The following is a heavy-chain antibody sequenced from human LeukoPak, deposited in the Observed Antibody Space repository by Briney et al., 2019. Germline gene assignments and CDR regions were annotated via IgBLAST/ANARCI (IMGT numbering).Heavy chain of an antibody. CDR2: IYPGDSET. V-gene: IGHV5-51*01. CDR3: ARGSSAPRYYYYGMDV. CDR1: GYSFTSYW. D-gene: IGHD2-2*01. J-gene: IGHJ6*02. Sequence: GESLKISCKGSGYSFTSYWIGWVRQMPGKGLEWMGIIYPGDSETRYSPSFQGQVTISADKSISTAYLQWSSLKASDTAMYYCARGSSAPRYYYYGMDVWGQGTTVTVSS.